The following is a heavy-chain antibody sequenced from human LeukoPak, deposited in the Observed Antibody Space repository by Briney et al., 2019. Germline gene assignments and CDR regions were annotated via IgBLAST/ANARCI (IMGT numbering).Heavy chain of an antibody. CDR2: INHSGST. V-gene: IGHV4-34*01. D-gene: IGHD3-22*01. CDR3: ARGKGTYYYDSSGYYRY. CDR1: GGSFSGYY. Sequence: SETLSLTCAVYGGSFSGYYCSWIRHPPGKGLEWVGEINHSGSTNYNPSLKSRFTISVDTSKTQFSLKLSSVTAADTAVYYCARGKGTYYYDSSGYYRYWGQGTLVTVSS. J-gene: IGHJ4*02.